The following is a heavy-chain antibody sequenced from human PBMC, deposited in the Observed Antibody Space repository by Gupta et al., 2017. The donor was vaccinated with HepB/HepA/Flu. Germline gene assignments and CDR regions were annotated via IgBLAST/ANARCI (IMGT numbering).Heavy chain of an antibody. CDR2: INYSGTT. CDR3: ARLEVGNWNYGGPIDY. Sequence: QLQLQESGPGLVEPSETLSLTCTVSGGSCSSPSYYWGWVRQTPGKGLELIGSINYSGTTYYIPSLKSRLPISVDTSENQFSLMLNSVTAADTALYYCARLEVGNWNYGGPIDYWGQGTLVTVSS. J-gene: IGHJ4*02. V-gene: IGHV4-39*01. CDR1: GGSCSSPSYY. D-gene: IGHD1-7*01.